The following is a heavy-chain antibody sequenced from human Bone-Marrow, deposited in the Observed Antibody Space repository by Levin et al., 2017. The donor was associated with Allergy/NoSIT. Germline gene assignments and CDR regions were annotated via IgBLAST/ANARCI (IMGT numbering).Heavy chain of an antibody. Sequence: GGSLKISCKASGYTFTGYGFNWIRQAPGQGLEWMGWIGTYNGNTNDAQKFQGRVKLTKDTSTETVYLEVKNLRSDDTAVYFCARDGDNSSGYYGAYWGQGTLVTVSS. D-gene: IGHD3-22*01. CDR3: ARDGDNSSGYYGAY. CDR2: IGTYNGNT. CDR1: GYTFTGYG. V-gene: IGHV1-18*01. J-gene: IGHJ4*01.